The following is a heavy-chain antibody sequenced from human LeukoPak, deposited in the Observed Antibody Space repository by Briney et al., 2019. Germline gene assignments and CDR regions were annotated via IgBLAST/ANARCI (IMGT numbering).Heavy chain of an antibody. CDR2: IYYSGST. D-gene: IGHD3-22*01. CDR1: GGSISSGGYS. J-gene: IGHJ5*02. Sequence: PSETLSLTCAVSGGSISSGGYSWSWIRQPPGKGLEWIGYIYYSGSTYYNPSLKSRVTISVDTSKNQFSLKLSSVTAADTAVYYCATYYYDSSGYKIDPWGQGTLVTVSS. V-gene: IGHV4-30-4*07. CDR3: ATYYYDSSGYKIDP.